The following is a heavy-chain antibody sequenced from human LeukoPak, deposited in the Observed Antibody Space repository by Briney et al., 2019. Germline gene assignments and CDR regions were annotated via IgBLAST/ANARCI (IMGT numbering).Heavy chain of an antibody. J-gene: IGHJ4*02. V-gene: IGHV4-34*01. Sequence: SETLSLTCAVYGGSFSGSLSAYYWSWIRQAPGKGLEWIGEINQSGSTYYNPSLKSRVTISVDTSKNQFSLKLSSVTAADTAVYYCARHDFLTTVTTYFDYWGQGTLVTVSS. CDR1: GGSFSGSLSAYY. D-gene: IGHD4-17*01. CDR2: INQSGST. CDR3: ARHDFLTTVTTYFDY.